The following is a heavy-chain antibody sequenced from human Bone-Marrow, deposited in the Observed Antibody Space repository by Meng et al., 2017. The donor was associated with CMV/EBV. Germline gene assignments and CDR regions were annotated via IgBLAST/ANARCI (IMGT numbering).Heavy chain of an antibody. D-gene: IGHD2-2*01. Sequence: ASVKVSCKASGYTFTGYYMHWVRQAPGQGLEWMGWINPNSGGTNYAQKFQGRVTMTRDTSISTAYMELSRLRSDDTAVYYCARERGYCSSSSCPPFDYWGQGTLVTVSS. CDR2: INPNSGGT. CDR3: ARERGYCSSSSCPPFDY. J-gene: IGHJ4*02. V-gene: IGHV1-2*02. CDR1: GYTFTGYY.